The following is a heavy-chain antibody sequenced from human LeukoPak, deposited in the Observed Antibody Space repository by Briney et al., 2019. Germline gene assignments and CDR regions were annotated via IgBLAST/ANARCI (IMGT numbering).Heavy chain of an antibody. V-gene: IGHV3-23*01. CDR3: GKTTVGYSSGQKPAWPVDY. Sequence: VGSLRLSCEASGFTFGSHAMYWVRQAPGKGLEWVAGIFGSGGSPHYADPAKGRFTNSRDNSRNTVYLQINSLRAEDTAVYYCGKTTVGYSSGQKPAWPVDYWGQGTLVTVSS. CDR2: IFGSGGSP. J-gene: IGHJ4*02. CDR1: GFTFGSHA. D-gene: IGHD5-18*01.